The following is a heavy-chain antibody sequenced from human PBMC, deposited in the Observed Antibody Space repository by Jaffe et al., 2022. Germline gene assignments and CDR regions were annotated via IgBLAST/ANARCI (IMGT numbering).Heavy chain of an antibody. CDR3: ARLRDGLYYFDF. Sequence: QLQLQESGSGLVKPSQTLSLTCAVSGGSITSGGYSWSWIRQPPGKGLEWIGYIYQSGSTFYNPSLRSRVTMSIDRSKSQFSLHLTSVTAADTAVYYCARLRDGLYYFDFWGQGTLVTVSS. V-gene: IGHV4-30-2*01. CDR2: IYQSGST. CDR1: GGSITSGGYS. J-gene: IGHJ4*02.